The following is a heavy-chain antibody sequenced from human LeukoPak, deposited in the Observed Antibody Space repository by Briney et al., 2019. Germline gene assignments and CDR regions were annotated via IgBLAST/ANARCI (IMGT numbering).Heavy chain of an antibody. J-gene: IGHJ5*02. CDR3: ARTIYSYGRVNWFDP. V-gene: IGHV4-39*07. CDR1: GGSISSNSYY. D-gene: IGHD5-18*01. Sequence: PSETLSLTCTVSGGSISSNSYYWGWIRQPPGKGLEWIGSIYYSGSTNYNPSLKSRVTISVDTSKNQFSLKLSSVTAADTAVYYCARTIYSYGRVNWFDPWGQGTLVTVSS. CDR2: IYYSGST.